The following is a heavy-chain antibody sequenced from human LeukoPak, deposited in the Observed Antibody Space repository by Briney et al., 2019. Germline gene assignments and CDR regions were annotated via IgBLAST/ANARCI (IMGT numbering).Heavy chain of an antibody. J-gene: IGHJ4*02. V-gene: IGHV4-59*01. D-gene: IGHD6-19*01. Sequence: SETLSLTCTASGGSISSYYWSWIRQPPGKGLEWIGYISYSGSTNYNPSLKSRVTISVDTSKNMFSLNLSSVTAADTAVYYCARGLSSGWYFDYWGRGTLVTVSS. CDR1: GGSISSYY. CDR2: ISYSGST. CDR3: ARGLSSGWYFDY.